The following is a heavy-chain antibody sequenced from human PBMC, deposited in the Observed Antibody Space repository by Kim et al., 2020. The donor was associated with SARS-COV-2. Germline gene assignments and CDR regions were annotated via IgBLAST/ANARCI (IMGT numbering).Heavy chain of an antibody. CDR3: AKAMTTLTTGNWFDP. CDR1: GFTFSSYA. V-gene: IGHV3-23*01. D-gene: IGHD4-17*01. CDR2: ISGTGGST. J-gene: IGHJ5*02. Sequence: GGSLRLSCAASGFTFSSYAMSWVRQAPGKGLEWVSGISGTGGSTYYADSVKGRFTISRDSSKNTLYLQMISLRAEDTAVYYCAKAMTTLTTGNWFDPWGQGTLVTVSS.